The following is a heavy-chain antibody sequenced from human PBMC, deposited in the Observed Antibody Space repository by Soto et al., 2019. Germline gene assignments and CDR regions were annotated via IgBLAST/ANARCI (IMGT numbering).Heavy chain of an antibody. Sequence: QVQLVQSGAEVKKPGASVKVSCKASGYTFTSYDINWVRQATGQGLEWMGLMNLNSANTGYAQKXXXXXXXXXXXXXXXXXXXXXXXXXXXXXXXXXXREGVRGMDVWGQGTTVTVSS. CDR1: GYTFTSYD. CDR3: XREGVRGMDV. J-gene: IGHJ6*02. CDR2: MNLNSANT. V-gene: IGHV1-8*01. D-gene: IGHD3-16*01.